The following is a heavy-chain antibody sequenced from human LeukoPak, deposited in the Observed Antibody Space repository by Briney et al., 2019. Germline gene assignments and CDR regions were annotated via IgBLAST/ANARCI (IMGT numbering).Heavy chain of an antibody. V-gene: IGHV4-39*01. CDR1: GGSISSSSYY. CDR3: ASLRSGTGTFDP. Sequence: NPSETLSLTCTVSGGSISSSSYYWGWIRQPPGKGLEWIGIIYYSGNTYYNPSLKSRVTISVDTSKNQFSLKLSSVTATDTAVYYCASLRSGTGTFDPWGQGTLVTVSS. J-gene: IGHJ5*02. D-gene: IGHD4-17*01. CDR2: IYYSGNT.